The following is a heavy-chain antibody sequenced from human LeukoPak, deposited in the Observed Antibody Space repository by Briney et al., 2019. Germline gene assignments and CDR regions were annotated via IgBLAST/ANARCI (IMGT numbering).Heavy chain of an antibody. CDR3: ARDRRVVVVTAALGY. V-gene: IGHV3-21*01. J-gene: IGHJ4*02. CDR1: GFTFSSYS. D-gene: IGHD2-21*02. Sequence: GGSLRLSCAASGFTFSSYSMTWVRQAPGKGLEWVSSISSSSSYIYYADSVKGRFTISRDNAKNSLYLQMNSLRAEDTAVYYCARDRRVVVVTAALGYWGQGTLVTVSS. CDR2: ISSSSSYI.